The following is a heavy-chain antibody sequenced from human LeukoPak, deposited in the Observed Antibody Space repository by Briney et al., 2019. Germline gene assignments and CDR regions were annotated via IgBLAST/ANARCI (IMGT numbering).Heavy chain of an antibody. Sequence: RSSETLSLTCTVSGGSISSYYWSWIRQSAGKGLEWIGRIYTSGSTNYNPSLKSRVTMSVDTSKNQFSLKLSSVTAADTAVYYCARDNEQWLVRGSYYFDYWGQGTLVTVSS. V-gene: IGHV4-4*07. CDR1: GGSISSYY. J-gene: IGHJ4*02. D-gene: IGHD6-19*01. CDR2: IYTSGST. CDR3: ARDNEQWLVRGSYYFDY.